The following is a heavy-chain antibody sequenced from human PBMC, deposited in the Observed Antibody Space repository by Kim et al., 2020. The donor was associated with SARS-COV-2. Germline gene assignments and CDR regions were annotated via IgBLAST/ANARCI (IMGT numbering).Heavy chain of an antibody. CDR1: GFTFSNAW. J-gene: IGHJ6*02. CDR3: TTDGGGELLKDDYYYYYGMDV. D-gene: IGHD1-26*01. V-gene: IGHV3-15*01. Sequence: GGSLRLSCAASGFTFSNAWMSWVRQAPGKGLEWVGRIKSKTDGGTTDYAAPVKGRFTISRDDSKNTLYLQMNSLKTEDTAVYYCTTDGGGELLKDDYYYYYGMDVWGQGTTVTVSS. CDR2: IKSKTDGGTT.